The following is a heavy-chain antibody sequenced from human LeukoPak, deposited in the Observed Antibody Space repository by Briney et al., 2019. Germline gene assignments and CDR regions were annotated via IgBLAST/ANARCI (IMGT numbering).Heavy chain of an antibody. V-gene: IGHV1-18*01. J-gene: IGHJ4*02. CDR2: ISAYNGNT. CDR1: GYTFTSYG. Sequence: ASVKVSCKASGYTFTSYGISWVRQAPGQGLEWMGWISAYNGNTNYAQKLQGRVTMTTDTSTSTAYMELSSLRSEDTAVYYCARESTIYDFWSGYYVFDYWGQGTLVTVSS. D-gene: IGHD3-3*01. CDR3: ARESTIYDFWSGYYVFDY.